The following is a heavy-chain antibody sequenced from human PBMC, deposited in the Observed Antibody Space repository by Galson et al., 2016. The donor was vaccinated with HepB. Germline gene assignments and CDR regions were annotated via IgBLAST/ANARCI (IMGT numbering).Heavy chain of an antibody. CDR3: ARQRYFDF. Sequence: QSGAEVKKPGESLKISCQGFGSIFANYWIGWVRQMPGKGLEWMGIIYPGNSETRYSPSLQGQVTISADKSTSTTYLQWSSLKTSDTAMYYCARQRYFDFWGRGTLVTVSS. V-gene: IGHV5-51*01. CDR2: IYPGNSET. CDR1: GSIFANYW. J-gene: IGHJ2*01.